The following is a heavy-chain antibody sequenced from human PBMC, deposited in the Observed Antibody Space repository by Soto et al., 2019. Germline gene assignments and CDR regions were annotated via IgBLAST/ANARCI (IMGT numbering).Heavy chain of an antibody. Sequence: QEQLVESGGGVVQPGTSLRLSCAPSGFTFSSYGMHWVRQAPGKGLEWVAVIWYDGSKQYYADSVKGRFTISRDNSKNTLYLQMNSLRAEDTAVYYCARDPGVTNYYFDYWGQGTLVTVSS. CDR1: GFTFSSYG. CDR3: ARDPGVTNYYFDY. V-gene: IGHV3-33*01. J-gene: IGHJ4*02. CDR2: IWYDGSKQ. D-gene: IGHD3-3*01.